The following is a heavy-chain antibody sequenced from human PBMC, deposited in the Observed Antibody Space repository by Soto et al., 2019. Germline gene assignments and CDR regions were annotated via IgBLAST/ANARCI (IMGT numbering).Heavy chain of an antibody. J-gene: IGHJ4*02. CDR3: ANPLAHCSGPTCYGPVTF. D-gene: IGHD2-15*01. V-gene: IGHV3-23*01. CDR2: ISNSGGST. CDR1: GFTFSSYA. Sequence: GGSLRLSCAASGFTFSSYAMTGVRQATGKGLEYVSSISNSGGSTYYADSLKGRFTVSRDNSKNTLYLQMNSLRADDTAVYYCANPLAHCSGPTCYGPVTFWGQGTLVTVSS.